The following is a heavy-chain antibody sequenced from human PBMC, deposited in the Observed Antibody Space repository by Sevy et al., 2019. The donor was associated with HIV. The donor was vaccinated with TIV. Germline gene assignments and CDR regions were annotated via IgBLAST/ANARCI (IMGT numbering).Heavy chain of an antibody. CDR3: ARHHDSSGPYYFGY. Sequence: SETLSLTCTVSGSSISSSTYYWGWIRQPPGKGLEWIGSIFYSGSTYYNPSLTSRVTISVDTSKNQFSLRLSSVTAADAAVYYCARHHDSSGPYYFGYWGQGTLVIVSS. CDR1: GSSISSSTYY. D-gene: IGHD3-22*01. J-gene: IGHJ4*02. V-gene: IGHV4-39*01. CDR2: IFYSGST.